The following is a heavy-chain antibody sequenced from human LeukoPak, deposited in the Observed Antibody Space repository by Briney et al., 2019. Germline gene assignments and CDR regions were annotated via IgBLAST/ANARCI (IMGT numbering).Heavy chain of an antibody. J-gene: IGHJ4*02. D-gene: IGHD3-22*01. CDR2: IYPGDSDT. Sequence: KGGESLKISCKGSGYSFTTYWIGWVRQMPGKGLEWMGIIYPGDSDTRYSPSFQGQVTISADKSISTAYLQWSSLKASDTAIYYCARTYDGSGYPFDYWGQGTLVTVSS. CDR1: GYSFTTYW. V-gene: IGHV5-51*01. CDR3: ARTYDGSGYPFDY.